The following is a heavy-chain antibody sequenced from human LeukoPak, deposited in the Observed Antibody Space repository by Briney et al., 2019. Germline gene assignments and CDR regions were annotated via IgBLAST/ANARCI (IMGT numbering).Heavy chain of an antibody. CDR2: IYYSGST. Sequence: PSETLSLTCTVSGGSISSYYWSWIRQPPGKGLEWIGYIYYSGSTNYNPSLKSRVTIPVDTSKNQFSLQLSSVTAADTAVYYCARGGGYDDAFDIWGQGTMVTVSS. CDR3: ARGGGYDDAFDI. J-gene: IGHJ3*02. V-gene: IGHV4-59*01. D-gene: IGHD5-12*01. CDR1: GGSISSYY.